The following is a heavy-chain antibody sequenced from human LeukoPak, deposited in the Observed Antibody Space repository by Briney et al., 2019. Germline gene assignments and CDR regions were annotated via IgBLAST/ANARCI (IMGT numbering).Heavy chain of an antibody. CDR3: ARVKYSSGWEYYFDY. D-gene: IGHD6-19*01. V-gene: IGHV4-4*07. J-gene: IGHJ4*02. Sequence: SLTLSLTRTVSGRSISSYYWSWIWQAAGKGLEWIGRIYTSGSTNYNPSLKCRVTMSVDTSKNQFSLKLSSVTAADTAVYYCARVKYSSGWEYYFDYWGQGTLVTVSS. CDR1: GRSISSYY. CDR2: IYTSGST.